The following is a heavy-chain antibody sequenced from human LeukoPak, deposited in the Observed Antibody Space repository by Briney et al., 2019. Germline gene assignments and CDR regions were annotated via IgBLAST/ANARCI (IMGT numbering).Heavy chain of an antibody. Sequence: ASVKVSCKASGYTVTSYYMHWVRQAPGQGLEWMAILNPSGGSSNYAQKFQGRATLTRATSTGTVYMELSSLRSEDTAVYYCARESKRYSSGWYLDYWGQGTLVTVSS. CDR1: GYTVTSYY. CDR2: LNPSGGSS. J-gene: IGHJ4*02. V-gene: IGHV1-46*01. D-gene: IGHD6-19*01. CDR3: ARESKRYSSGWYLDY.